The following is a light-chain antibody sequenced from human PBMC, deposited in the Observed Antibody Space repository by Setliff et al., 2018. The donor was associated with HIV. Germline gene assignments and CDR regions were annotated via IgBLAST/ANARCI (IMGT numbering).Light chain of an antibody. J-gene: IGLJ1*01. Sequence: QSVLTQPASVSGSPGQSITISCTGTSRDIGDNVVSWYQHYPGRAPKLIIYDVSERPLGVSSRFSASRSGNTASLTISGLQADDEAIYYCSSSTRSPTFLVFATGTKVTVL. CDR3: SSSTRSPTFLV. V-gene: IGLV2-23*02. CDR1: SRDIGDNV. CDR2: DVS.